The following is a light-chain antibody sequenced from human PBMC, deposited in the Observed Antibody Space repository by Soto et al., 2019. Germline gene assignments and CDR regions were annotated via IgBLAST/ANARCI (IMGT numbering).Light chain of an antibody. CDR1: QSISYW. J-gene: IGKJ1*01. Sequence: DIQLTQSPSTLSSSVGDRVTITCRASQSISYWLAWYQQKPGKAPKLLIYQTSTLQGGVPSRFSGGGSGTEFTLTISSLQPDDSATYYCQQYSRYRTFGQGTKVDI. CDR2: QTS. V-gene: IGKV1-5*03. CDR3: QQYSRYRT.